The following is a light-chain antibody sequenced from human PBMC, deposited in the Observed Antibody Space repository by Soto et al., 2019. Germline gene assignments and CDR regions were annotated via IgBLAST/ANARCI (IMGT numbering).Light chain of an antibody. V-gene: IGKV1-5*01. CDR3: QEYNTYPWA. Sequence: DIQMSQSPSSLSASVGDSVTITCRASQSINRWLAWYQQKPGRAPKLLIYDASSLQSGVPSRFSGSGSGTEFALTISSLQPDYFATYLCQEYNTYPWAFRQGPKVEIK. J-gene: IGKJ1*01. CDR1: QSINRW. CDR2: DAS.